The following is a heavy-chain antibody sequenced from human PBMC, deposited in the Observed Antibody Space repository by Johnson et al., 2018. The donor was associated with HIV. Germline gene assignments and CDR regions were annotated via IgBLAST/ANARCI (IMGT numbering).Heavy chain of an antibody. J-gene: IGHJ3*02. D-gene: IGHD3-10*01. CDR2: INWNGDNT. Sequence: VQLVESGGGVVRPVGSLRLSCAASGFTFDDYGMNWVRQAPGKGLEWVSGINWNGDNTGYADSLRGRFTISRDNAKNSLYLQMNSLRAEDTALYYCAREVSNSGRELFLAYDAFDIWGQGTMVTVSS. CDR1: GFTFDDYG. V-gene: IGHV3-20*04. CDR3: AREVSNSGRELFLAYDAFDI.